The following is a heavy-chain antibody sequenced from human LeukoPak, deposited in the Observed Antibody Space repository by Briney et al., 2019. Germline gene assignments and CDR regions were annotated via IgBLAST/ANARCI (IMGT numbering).Heavy chain of an antibody. D-gene: IGHD6-19*01. Sequence: GGSLRLSCAASGFTFSSYAMHWVRQAPGKGLEWVAVISYDGSNKYYADSVKGRFTISRDNSKNTLYLQMNSLRAEDTAVYYCAMADSSGRYDYWGQGTLVTVSS. V-gene: IGHV3-30-3*01. CDR2: ISYDGSNK. CDR3: AMADSSGRYDY. CDR1: GFTFSSYA. J-gene: IGHJ4*02.